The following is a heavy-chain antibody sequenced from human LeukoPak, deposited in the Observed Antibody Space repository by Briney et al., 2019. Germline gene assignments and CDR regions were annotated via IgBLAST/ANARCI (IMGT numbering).Heavy chain of an antibody. Sequence: PGGSLRLSCAASGFTFRSCAMSWVRQAPGKGLEWVSGLSGSGNSTYYADSVKGRFTISRDNSKNTLYLQMNSLRAEDTAIYYCAKDYEVYLSVYLDLWGRGTLVTVSS. V-gene: IGHV3-23*01. D-gene: IGHD3-3*01. CDR2: LSGSGNST. CDR3: AKDYEVYLSVYLDL. J-gene: IGHJ2*01. CDR1: GFTFRSCA.